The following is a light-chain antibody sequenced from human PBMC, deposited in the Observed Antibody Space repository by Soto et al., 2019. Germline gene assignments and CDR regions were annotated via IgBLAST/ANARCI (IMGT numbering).Light chain of an antibody. CDR2: DVS. CDR1: QSVIRS. CDR3: QQRSNWPWT. J-gene: IGKJ1*01. Sequence: IVLTQSPATLSFSPGERATLSCRASQSVIRSLNWYQQKPGQAPRLLMYDVSTRATGIPARFSGSGYGTDFTHTISSLEPEDFAVYYCQQRSNWPWTFGQGTKVDIK. V-gene: IGKV3-11*01.